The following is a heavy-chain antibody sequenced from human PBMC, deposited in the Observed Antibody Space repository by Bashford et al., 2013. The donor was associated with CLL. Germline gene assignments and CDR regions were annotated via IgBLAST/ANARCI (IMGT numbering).Heavy chain of an antibody. J-gene: IGHJ6*02. Sequence: GESLKISCKGSGYSFTSYWIGWVAPDARERPGVDGIIYPGDSDTRYSPSFQGQVTISADKSISTAYLQWSSLKASDTAMYYCARRIPSIAVAGNWMEDYYYYGMDVWGQGTTVTVSS. CDR2: IYPGDSDT. CDR3: ARRIPSIAVAGNWMEDYYYYGMDV. V-gene: IGHV5-51*01. CDR1: GYSFTSYW. D-gene: IGHD6-19*01.